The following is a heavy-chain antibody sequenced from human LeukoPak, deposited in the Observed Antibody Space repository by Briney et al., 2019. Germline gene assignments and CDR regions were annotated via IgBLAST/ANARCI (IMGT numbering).Heavy chain of an antibody. CDR2: ISYDGSHK. CDR3: TKEVHYDDSASYFYYMDV. J-gene: IGHJ6*03. Sequence: GRSLRLSCAASGFTFSSYAMHWVRQAPGKGLEWVAVISYDGSHKYYADSVKGRFTISRDNSKNTLYLQMNNLRPEDTAIYYCTKEVHYDDSASYFYYMDVWGKGTTVTVSS. V-gene: IGHV3-30*04. D-gene: IGHD3-22*01. CDR1: GFTFSSYA.